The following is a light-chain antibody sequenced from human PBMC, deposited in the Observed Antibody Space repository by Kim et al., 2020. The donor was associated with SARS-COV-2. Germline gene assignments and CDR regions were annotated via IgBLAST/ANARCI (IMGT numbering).Light chain of an antibody. CDR1: QSVGAF. CDR2: DAA. J-gene: IGKJ4*01. CDR3: QQRFDWPLT. V-gene: IGKV3-11*01. Sequence: EIVMTQSPATLSLSPGQRATLSCRASQSVGAFLGWYQQKPGQAPRLLIYDAANRATGIPARFSGSGSGTDFTLTISRLEPEDFAVYYCQQRFDWPLTFGGGTKVEI.